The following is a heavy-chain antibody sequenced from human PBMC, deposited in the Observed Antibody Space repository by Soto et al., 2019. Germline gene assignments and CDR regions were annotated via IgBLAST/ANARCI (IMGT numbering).Heavy chain of an antibody. CDR2: IYPGDHET. D-gene: IGHD6-13*01. Sequence: XESLKVSWQGSGNTFSNFWFGWVLQLPGQGLEWMGIIYPGDHETRYSPSFHGKVTISAEKSINTAYLQWNSLEASDSAFYFCARSPRSSSYFDQWGQRALVTVSS. V-gene: IGHV5-51*01. CDR1: GNTFSNFW. J-gene: IGHJ4*02. CDR3: ARSPRSSSYFDQ.